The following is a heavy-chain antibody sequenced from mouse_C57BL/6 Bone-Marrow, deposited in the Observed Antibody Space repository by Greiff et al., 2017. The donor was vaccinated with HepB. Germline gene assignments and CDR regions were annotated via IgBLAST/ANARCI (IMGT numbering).Heavy chain of an antibody. CDR2: INPSSGYT. CDR1: GYTFTSYT. CDR3: ARDEGYSLFDY. D-gene: IGHD2-12*01. V-gene: IGHV1-4*01. J-gene: IGHJ2*01. Sequence: QVQLKESGAELARPGASVKMSCKASGYTFTSYTMHWVKQRPGQGLEWIGYINPSSGYTKYNQKFKDKATLTADKSSSTAYMQLSSLTSEDSAVYYCARDEGYSLFDYWGQGTTITVSS.